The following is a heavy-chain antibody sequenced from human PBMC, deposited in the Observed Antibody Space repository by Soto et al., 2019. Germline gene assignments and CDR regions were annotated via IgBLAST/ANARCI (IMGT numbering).Heavy chain of an antibody. Sequence: PGESLKISCTGSGYNFASYWINWVRQVPGKGLEWMGTIDPTDSYTNSNPSFEGHVTLSADKYISTVCPQWSSLRAPDTATYFCARHLSGAKNSYNMYYFHDLDVWGQGTTVTVSS. D-gene: IGHD1-1*01. CDR3: ARHLSGAKNSYNMYYFHDLDV. V-gene: IGHV5-10-1*01. CDR1: GYNFASYW. CDR2: IDPTDSYT. J-gene: IGHJ6*02.